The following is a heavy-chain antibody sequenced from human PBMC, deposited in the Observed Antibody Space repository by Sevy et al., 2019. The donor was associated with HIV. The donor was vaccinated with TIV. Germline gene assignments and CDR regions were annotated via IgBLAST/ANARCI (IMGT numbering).Heavy chain of an antibody. V-gene: IGHV3-30-3*01. J-gene: IGHJ3*02. CDR1: GFTFSSYA. CDR2: ISDDGSNK. D-gene: IGHD1-20*01. CDR3: ARGGNWNDVAAFDI. Sequence: GGSLRLSCAASGFTFSSYAMHWVRQAPGKGLEWVAVISDDGSNKYYADSVKGRFTISRDNSKNTLYLQMKSLGAGDTAVYYCARGGNWNDVAAFDIWGQGTMVTVSS.